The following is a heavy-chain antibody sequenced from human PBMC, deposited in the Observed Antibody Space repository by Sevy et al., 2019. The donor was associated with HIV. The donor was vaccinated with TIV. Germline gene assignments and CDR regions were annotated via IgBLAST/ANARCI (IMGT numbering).Heavy chain of an antibody. D-gene: IGHD1-1*01. Sequence: GESLKISCKGSLYSFSNYWIGWVRQMPGKGLEWMGIIYPSDSDTRYSPSFQGQVTISADKSINTAYLQWSSLKASDTAMYYCARGARGTLPAYYYYGMDVWGQGTMVTVS. CDR1: LYSFSNYW. V-gene: IGHV5-51*01. J-gene: IGHJ6*02. CDR2: IYPSDSDT. CDR3: ARGARGTLPAYYYYGMDV.